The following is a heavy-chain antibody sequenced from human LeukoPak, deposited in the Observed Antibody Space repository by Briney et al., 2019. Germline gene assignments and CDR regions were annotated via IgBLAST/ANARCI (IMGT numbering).Heavy chain of an antibody. CDR1: GGSISSYY. Sequence: PSETLSLTCTVSGGSISSYYWSWIRQPAGKGLEWIGRIYTSGSTNYNPSLKSRVTMSVDTSKNQFSLKLSSVTAADTAVYYCASSLIVVVPAAIHPIDYWGQGTLVTVSS. V-gene: IGHV4-4*07. CDR2: IYTSGST. CDR3: ASSLIVVVPAAIHPIDY. J-gene: IGHJ4*02. D-gene: IGHD2-2*02.